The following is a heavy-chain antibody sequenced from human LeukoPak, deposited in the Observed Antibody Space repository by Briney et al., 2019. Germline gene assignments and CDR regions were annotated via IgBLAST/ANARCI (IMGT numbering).Heavy chain of an antibody. V-gene: IGHV4-34*01. D-gene: IGHD3-10*01. CDR1: GGSFSGYY. CDR2: INHSGST. CDR3: ARARGVSGSYFDY. Sequence: KASETLSLTCAVYGGSFSGYYWSWIRQPPGKGLEWIGEINHSGSTNYNPSLKSRVTISVDTSKNQFSLKLSSVTAADTAVYYCARARGVSGSYFDYWGQGTLVTVSS. J-gene: IGHJ4*02.